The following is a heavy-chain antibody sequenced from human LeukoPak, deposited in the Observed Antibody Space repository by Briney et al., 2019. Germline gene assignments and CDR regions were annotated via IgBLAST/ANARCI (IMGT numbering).Heavy chain of an antibody. D-gene: IGHD3-9*01. J-gene: IGHJ2*01. V-gene: IGHV3-33*01. CDR2: IWYDGSNK. CDR1: GFTFSSYG. CDR3: AREDYDILTEGWYFDL. Sequence: TGGSLRLSCAASGFTFSSYGVHWVRQAPGKGLEWVAVIWYDGSNKFFADSVKGRFTISRDNSKNTLYLQMSSLRAEDTAVYYCAREDYDILTEGWYFDLWGRGTLVTVSS.